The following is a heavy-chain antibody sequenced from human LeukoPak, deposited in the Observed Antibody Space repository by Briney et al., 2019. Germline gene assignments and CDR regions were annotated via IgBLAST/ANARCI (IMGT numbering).Heavy chain of an antibody. CDR2: ISTSSSYI. CDR1: GVTFSDYY. CDR3: ARAHGAGGLGYYYMDV. V-gene: IGHV3-11*06. D-gene: IGHD6-19*01. J-gene: IGHJ6*03. Sequence: GGSLRLSCAASGVTFSDYYMSWIRQAPGKGLEWVSSISTSSSYIYYADSVKGRFTISRDNAKKSLYLQMNSLRAEDTALYYCARAHGAGGLGYYYMDVWGKGTTVTISS.